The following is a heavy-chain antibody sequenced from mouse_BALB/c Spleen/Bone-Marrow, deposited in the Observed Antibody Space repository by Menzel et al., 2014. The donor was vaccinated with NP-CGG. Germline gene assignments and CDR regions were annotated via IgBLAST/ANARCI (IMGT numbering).Heavy chain of an antibody. J-gene: IGHJ4*01. CDR1: GLSLTNYG. Sequence: VKLMESGPPLVAPSQSLSITCTISGLSLTNYGVHWVPQPPGKGLDWLEGLWSDGSTTFNSALKSRLSIIKDNSKRQVFLKMNRLQTDAATMFYCARHRYYAIDYWGQGTSVT. CDR2: LWSDGST. CDR3: ARHRYYAIDY. V-gene: IGHV2-6-1*01.